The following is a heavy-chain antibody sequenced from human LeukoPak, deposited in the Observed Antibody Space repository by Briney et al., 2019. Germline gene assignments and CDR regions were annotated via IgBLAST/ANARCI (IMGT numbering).Heavy chain of an antibody. CDR1: GFTFSSYG. J-gene: IGHJ5*02. CDR2: ISYDGSNK. V-gene: IGHV3-30*18. Sequence: GGSLRLSCAASGFTFSSYGMHWVRQAPGKGLEWVAVISYDGSNKYYADSVKGRFTISRDNSKNTLYLQINSLRAKDTAVYYCAKAVTNWFDPWGQGTLVTVSS. CDR3: AKAVTNWFDP.